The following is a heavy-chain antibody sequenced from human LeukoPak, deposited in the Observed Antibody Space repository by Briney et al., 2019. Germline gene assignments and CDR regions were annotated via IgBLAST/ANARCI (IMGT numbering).Heavy chain of an antibody. J-gene: IGHJ3*02. CDR1: GGSISSSNYY. Sequence: SETLSLTCTVSGGSISSSNYYWGRIRQSPGKGLEWIGSIYYSGSTYYNPSLKSRVTISVDTSRNQFSLRLSSVAAADTAVYYCARHMSYYDFWSGYYGNAFDIWGQGTMVTVSS. CDR3: ARHMSYYDFWSGYYGNAFDI. D-gene: IGHD3-3*01. CDR2: IYYSGST. V-gene: IGHV4-39*01.